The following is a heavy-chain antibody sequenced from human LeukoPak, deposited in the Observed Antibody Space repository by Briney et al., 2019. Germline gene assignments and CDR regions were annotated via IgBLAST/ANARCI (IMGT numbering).Heavy chain of an antibody. J-gene: IGHJ3*02. V-gene: IGHV1-24*01. D-gene: IGHD7-27*01. CDR2: FDPEDGET. CDR3: ATDSPTGANDAFDI. CDR1: GYTLTELS. Sequence: ASVKVSCKVSGYTLTELSMHWVRQAPGKGLEWMGGFDPEDGETIYAQKFQGRVTMTEDTSTDTAYMELSSLRSEDTAVYYCATDSPTGANDAFDIWGQGTMVTVSS.